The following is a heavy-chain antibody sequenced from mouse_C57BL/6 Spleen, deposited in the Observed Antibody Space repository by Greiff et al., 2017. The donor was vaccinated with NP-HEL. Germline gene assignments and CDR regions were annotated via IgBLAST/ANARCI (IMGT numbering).Heavy chain of an antibody. CDR2: IYPGSGST. CDR3: ARERPPYAMDY. J-gene: IGHJ4*01. CDR1: RYTFTSYW. Sequence: QVQLQQPGAELVKPGASVKMSCKASRYTFTSYWITWVKQRPGQGLEWIGDIYPGSGSTNYNEKFKSKATLTVDTSSSTAYMQLSSLTSEDSAVYYCARERPPYAMDYWGQGTSVTVSS. V-gene: IGHV1-55*01.